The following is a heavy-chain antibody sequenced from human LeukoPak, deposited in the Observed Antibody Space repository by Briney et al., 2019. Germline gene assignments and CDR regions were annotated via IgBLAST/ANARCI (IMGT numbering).Heavy chain of an antibody. CDR3: ARVGYSYGYEEAFDI. J-gene: IGHJ3*02. V-gene: IGHV4-34*01. D-gene: IGHD5-18*01. CDR2: INHSGST. Sequence: PSETLSLTCAVYGGSFSGYYWSWIRQPPGKGLEWIGGINHSGSTNYNPSLKSRVTISVDTSKNQFSLKLSSVTAADTAVYYCARVGYSYGYEEAFDIWGQGTMVTVSS. CDR1: GGSFSGYY.